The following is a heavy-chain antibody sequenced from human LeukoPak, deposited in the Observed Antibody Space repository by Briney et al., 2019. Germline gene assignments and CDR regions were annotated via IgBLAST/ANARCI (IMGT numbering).Heavy chain of an antibody. J-gene: IGHJ4*02. V-gene: IGHV4-39*01. D-gene: IGHD6-6*01. CDR2: IYYSGST. CDR3: ARRRYSSSSPYYFDY. Sequence: SETLSLTCTVSGGSISSSSYYWGWIRQPPGKGLEWIGSIYYSGSTYYNPSLKSRVTISVDTSKNQFSLKLSPVTAADTAVYYCARRRYSSSSPYYFDYWGQGTLVTVSS. CDR1: GGSISSSSYY.